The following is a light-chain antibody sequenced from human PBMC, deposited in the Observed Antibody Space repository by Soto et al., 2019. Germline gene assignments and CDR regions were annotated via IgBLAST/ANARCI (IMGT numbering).Light chain of an antibody. V-gene: IGKV3-20*01. Sequence: EIVLTQSPGTLSSSPGERATLSCMASQSIDNRYLAWYQHKPGQAPRLLIYATSSRATGIPDRFGGRWSGTDFTLTINRLEPEDFAVYYCQQYFGSSWTFGQGTKVDIK. CDR3: QQYFGSSWT. CDR1: QSIDNRY. CDR2: ATS. J-gene: IGKJ1*01.